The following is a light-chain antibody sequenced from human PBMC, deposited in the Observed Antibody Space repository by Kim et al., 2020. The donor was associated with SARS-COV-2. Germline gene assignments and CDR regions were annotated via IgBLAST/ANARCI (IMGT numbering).Light chain of an antibody. J-gene: IGLJ1*01. Sequence: SSELTQDPAVSVALGQTFRITCQGDSLRRSYGSWYQQKPGQAPVLVMYGKNNRPSGVLDRFSGSSSGNATSLTITGAQAEDEADYYCNSRDSTGNSYVFGTGTKVTVL. CDR3: NSRDSTGNSYV. CDR2: GKN. CDR1: SLRRSY. V-gene: IGLV3-19*01.